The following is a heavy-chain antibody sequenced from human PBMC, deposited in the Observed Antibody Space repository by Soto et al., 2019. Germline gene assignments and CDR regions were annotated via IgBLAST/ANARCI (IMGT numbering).Heavy chain of an antibody. CDR3: ARDNGQPGSNWFDP. J-gene: IGHJ5*02. V-gene: IGHV1-69*13. CDR2: IIPIFGTA. Sequence: ASVKVSCKASGGTFSSYAISWVRQAPGQGLEWMGGIIPIFGTANYAQKFQGRVTITADESTSTAYMELSSLRSEDTAVYYCARDNGQPGSNWFDPWGQGTLVTVSS. CDR1: GGTFSSYA. D-gene: IGHD6-13*01.